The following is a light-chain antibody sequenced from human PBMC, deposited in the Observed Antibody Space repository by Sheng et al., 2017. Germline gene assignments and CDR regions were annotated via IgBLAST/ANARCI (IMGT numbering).Light chain of an antibody. Sequence: AIQLTQSPSSLSASVGDRVTITCRASQGISSALAWYQQKPGKAPKLLIYDASSLESGVPSRFSGSGSGTDFTLTISSLQPEDFATYSCQQSYSTPFTFGPGTRVDFK. CDR1: QGISSA. CDR2: DAS. V-gene: IGKV1-13*02. J-gene: IGKJ3*01. CDR3: QQSYSTPFT.